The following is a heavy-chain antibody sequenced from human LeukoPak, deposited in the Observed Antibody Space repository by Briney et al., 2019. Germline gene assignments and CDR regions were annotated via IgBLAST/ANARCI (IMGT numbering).Heavy chain of an antibody. CDR2: IYSGGST. CDR3: AKGGPTLITRFDY. D-gene: IGHD3-16*01. CDR1: GFTVSSNY. Sequence: QSGGSLRLSCAASGFTVSSNYMSWVRQAPGKGLEWVSVIYSGGSTYYADSVKGRFTISRDNSKTTLYLQMNSLRAEDTAVYYCAKGGPTLITRFDYWGQGTLVTVSS. V-gene: IGHV3-53*01. J-gene: IGHJ4*02.